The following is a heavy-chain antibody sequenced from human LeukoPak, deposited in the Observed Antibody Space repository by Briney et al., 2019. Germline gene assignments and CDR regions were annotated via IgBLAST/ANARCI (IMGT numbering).Heavy chain of an antibody. CDR3: AKERLGGNYGDYAVDY. Sequence: GGSLRLSCAASGFTFTSYAMGWVRQAPGKGLEWVSSVSGSGDGTYYADSVKGRFTISRDNSKKTLDLHMDILRAEDTAVYYCAKERLGGNYGDYAVDYWGQETMVTVSS. V-gene: IGHV3-23*01. CDR2: VSGSGDGT. CDR1: GFTFTSYA. J-gene: IGHJ4*02. D-gene: IGHD4-17*01.